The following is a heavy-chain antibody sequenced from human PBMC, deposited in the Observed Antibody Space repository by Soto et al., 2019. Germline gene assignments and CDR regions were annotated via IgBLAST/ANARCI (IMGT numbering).Heavy chain of an antibody. Sequence: SETLSLTCAVSGGSISSGGFSWSWIRQPPGKGLEWIGYIYHSGSTNYNPSLKSRVTISVDTSKNQFSLKLSSVTAADTAVYYCARVWGYYFDYWGQGTLVTVSS. CDR3: ARVWGYYFDY. CDR1: GGSISSGGFS. V-gene: IGHV4-30-2*01. J-gene: IGHJ4*02. CDR2: IYHSGST. D-gene: IGHD2-21*01.